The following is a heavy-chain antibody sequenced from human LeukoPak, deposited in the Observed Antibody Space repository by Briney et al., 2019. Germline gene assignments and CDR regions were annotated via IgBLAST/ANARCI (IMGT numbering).Heavy chain of an antibody. Sequence: GGSLRLSCAASGFTFSSYSMNCVRQAPRKGLEWVSSISSSSSYIYYADSVKGRFTISRDNAKNSLYLQMNSLRAEDTAVYYCASFSGGFWSGYLNDYWGQGTLVTVSS. J-gene: IGHJ4*02. CDR2: ISSSSSYI. V-gene: IGHV3-21*01. CDR1: GFTFSSYS. D-gene: IGHD3-3*01. CDR3: ASFSGGFWSGYLNDY.